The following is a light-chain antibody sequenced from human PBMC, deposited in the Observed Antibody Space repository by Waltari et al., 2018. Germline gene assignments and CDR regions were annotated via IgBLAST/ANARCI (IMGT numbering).Light chain of an antibody. V-gene: IGKV1-39*01. J-gene: IGKJ5*01. Sequence: DIQMTPSPSYLSASVGDRVTITCRASQSISNYLNCYQQKPGKAPKLLTYAASSLQSGVPSRFSGSGSGTDFTLTISSLQPEDFATYYCQQSYSTPTFGQGTRLEIK. CDR2: AAS. CDR1: QSISNY. CDR3: QQSYSTPT.